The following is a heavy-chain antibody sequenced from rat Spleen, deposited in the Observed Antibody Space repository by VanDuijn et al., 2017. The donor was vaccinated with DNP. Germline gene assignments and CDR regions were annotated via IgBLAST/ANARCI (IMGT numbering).Heavy chain of an antibody. CDR3: ASYYFDY. CDR1: GYSITNNY. Sequence: EVQLQESGSGLVKPSQSLSLTCSVTGYSITNNYWGWIRQFPGNKVEYIGHISYSGRTYYNPSLKSRISLTRNTSKNQFFLQVNSIITEDTATYYCASYYFDYWGQGVMVTVSS. J-gene: IGHJ2*01. CDR2: ISYSGRT. V-gene: IGHV3-1*01.